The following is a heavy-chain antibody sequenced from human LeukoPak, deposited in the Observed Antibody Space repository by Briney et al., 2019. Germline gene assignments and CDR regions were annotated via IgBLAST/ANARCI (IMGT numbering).Heavy chain of an antibody. CDR3: AKDYGGNPFDH. CDR1: GVSFSNYA. J-gene: IGHJ4*02. D-gene: IGHD4-23*01. V-gene: IGHV3-23*01. Sequence: GGSLRLSCAASGVSFSNYAMCWVRQAPGKGLEWVTVISGSGDYTYYADSVKGRFTISRDNSKNTLYLQMNSLGAEDTAVYYCAKDYGGNPFDHWGQGTLVTVSP. CDR2: ISGSGDYT.